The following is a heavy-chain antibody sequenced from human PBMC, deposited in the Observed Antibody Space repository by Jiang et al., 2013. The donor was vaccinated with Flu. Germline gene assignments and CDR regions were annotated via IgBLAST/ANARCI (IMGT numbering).Heavy chain of an antibody. D-gene: IGHD2-15*01. CDR3: ARESGGSCDY. V-gene: IGHV4-59*01. Sequence: SGSGLVKPSETLSLTCTVSGGSISSYYWSWIRQPPGKGLEWIGYIYYSGSTNYNPSLKSRVTISVDTSKNQFSLKLSSVTAADTAVYYCARESGGSCDYWGQGTLVTVSS. CDR2: IYYSGST. CDR1: GGSISSYY. J-gene: IGHJ4*02.